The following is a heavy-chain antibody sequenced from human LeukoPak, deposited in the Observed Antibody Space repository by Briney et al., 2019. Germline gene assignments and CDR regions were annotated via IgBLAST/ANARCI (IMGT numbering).Heavy chain of an antibody. CDR2: IYYTGDT. Sequence: SETLSLTCTVSGGSVSSGNHYWSWIRQPPGRGLEWIGYIYYTGDTTYNPSLKSRVTISIDTSKNQFSLKVTSVTATDTAIYYCARGKTWFAPGAREPWSPSPQ. CDR3: ARGKTWFAP. J-gene: IGHJ5*02. CDR1: GGSVSSGNHY. D-gene: IGHD4-23*01. V-gene: IGHV4-61*01.